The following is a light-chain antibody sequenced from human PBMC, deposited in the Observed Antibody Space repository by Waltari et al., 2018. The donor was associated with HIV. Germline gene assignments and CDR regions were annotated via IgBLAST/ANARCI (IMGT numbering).Light chain of an antibody. V-gene: IGLV1-51*01. CDR2: DNQ. CDR1: SSNIGNNY. Sequence: QSVLTQPPSVSAAAGQKVTISCSASSSNIGNNYVSWYQQLPGTAPKLLIYDNQKRPSGIPDRFSGSKSVTSATLGIAGLQTGDEADYYCGTWDGAYVVFGGGTKLTVL. J-gene: IGLJ2*01. CDR3: GTWDGAYVV.